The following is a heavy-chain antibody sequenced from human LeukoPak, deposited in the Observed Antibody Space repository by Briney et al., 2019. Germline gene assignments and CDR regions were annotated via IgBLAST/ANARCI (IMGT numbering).Heavy chain of an antibody. CDR3: VKHVGSRWSNNRFDP. D-gene: IGHD6-13*01. Sequence: GGSLRLSCAASGFTFYSYAMSWVRQAPGKGLEWVSAVSRFGGTTYYADSAKGRFTISRDNSNNTVYLQMNSLRVRDTALYYCVKHVGSRWSNNRFDPWGQGTLVTVS. J-gene: IGHJ5*02. CDR2: VSRFGGTT. V-gene: IGHV3-23*01. CDR1: GFTFYSYA.